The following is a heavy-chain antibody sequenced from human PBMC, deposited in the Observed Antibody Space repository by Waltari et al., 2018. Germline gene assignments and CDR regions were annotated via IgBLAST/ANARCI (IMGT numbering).Heavy chain of an antibody. CDR1: CESVPSIYL. Sequence: HLQESSPGLGRSSETLSVTCAVSCESVPSIYLWNSVRQSPGKGLEWIGQVHGSGRTNYNPSFATRVTVSLDTSNNQVSLKLTSATAADTAVYYCARDRGRGLYLDSWGPGTLVTVSP. D-gene: IGHD2-15*01. V-gene: IGHV4-4*02. CDR3: ARDRGRGLYLDS. CDR2: VHGSGRT. J-gene: IGHJ4*02.